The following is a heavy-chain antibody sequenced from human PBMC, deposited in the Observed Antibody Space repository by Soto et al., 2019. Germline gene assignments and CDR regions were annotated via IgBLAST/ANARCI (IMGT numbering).Heavy chain of an antibody. J-gene: IGHJ6*02. D-gene: IGHD1-26*01. CDR1: GFSLSTSGMC. CDR2: IDWDDDK. Sequence: SGPTLVNPTQTLTLTCTFPGFSLSTSGMCVSWIRQPPGKALEWLALIDWDDDKYYSTSLKTRLTISKDTSKNQVVLTMTNMDPVDTATYYCARMGMGATQRGYYYYGMDVWGQGTTVTVSS. CDR3: ARMGMGATQRGYYYYGMDV. V-gene: IGHV2-70*01.